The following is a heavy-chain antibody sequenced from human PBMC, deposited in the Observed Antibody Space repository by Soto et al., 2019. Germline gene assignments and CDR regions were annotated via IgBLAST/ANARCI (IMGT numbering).Heavy chain of an antibody. Sequence: SETLSLTCTVSGGSISSYYWSWIRQPPGKGLEWIGFIYYSGSTNYNPSLKSRVTISVDTSKNQFSLKLSSVTAADTAVYYCARHYREYYDSSVYYFDYWGQGTLVTVSS. D-gene: IGHD3-22*01. CDR3: ARHYREYYDSSVYYFDY. CDR2: IYYSGST. J-gene: IGHJ4*02. CDR1: GGSISSYY. V-gene: IGHV4-59*08.